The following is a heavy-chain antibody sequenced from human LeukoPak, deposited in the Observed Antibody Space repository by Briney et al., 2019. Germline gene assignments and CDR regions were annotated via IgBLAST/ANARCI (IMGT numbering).Heavy chain of an antibody. CDR2: ISGSGGST. CDR3: ARATWQLVHLDY. Sequence: GGTLRLSCAASGFTFSSYGMSWVRQAPGKGLEWVSGISGSGGSTYYADSVKGRFTISRDNSKNTLYLQMNSLRAEDTAVYYCARATWQLVHLDYWGQGTLVTVSS. V-gene: IGHV3-23*01. CDR1: GFTFSSYG. J-gene: IGHJ4*02. D-gene: IGHD6-6*01.